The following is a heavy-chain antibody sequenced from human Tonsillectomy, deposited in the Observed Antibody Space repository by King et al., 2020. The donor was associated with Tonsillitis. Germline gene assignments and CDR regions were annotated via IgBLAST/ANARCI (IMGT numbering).Heavy chain of an antibody. V-gene: IGHV3-21*01. Sequence: EVQLVESGGGLVKPGGSLRLSCAASGFTFSSYSMNWVRQAPGKGLEWVSSITSSNSYIYYADSVKGRFTISRDNARNSLYLQMNSLRAEDTAVYYCASDLTYYVSGEGFDYWGQGTLVTVSS. CDR1: GFTFSSYS. CDR3: ASDLTYYVSGEGFDY. J-gene: IGHJ4*02. CDR2: ITSSNSYI. D-gene: IGHD3-10*01.